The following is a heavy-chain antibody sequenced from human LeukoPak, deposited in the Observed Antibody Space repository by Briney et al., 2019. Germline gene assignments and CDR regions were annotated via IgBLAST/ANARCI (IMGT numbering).Heavy chain of an antibody. D-gene: IGHD6-13*01. CDR1: GFTFSRYS. CDR2: ISGSSNYI. J-gene: IGHJ1*01. Sequence: GGSLRLSCAVSGFTFSRYSMNWVRQAPGKGLEWVSSISGSSNYIYYAASVKGRFTISRDNAKNSLYLQMNSLRAEDTAVYYCARGIAAARTVEYFQHWGQGTLVTVSS. V-gene: IGHV3-21*01. CDR3: ARGIAAARTVEYFQH.